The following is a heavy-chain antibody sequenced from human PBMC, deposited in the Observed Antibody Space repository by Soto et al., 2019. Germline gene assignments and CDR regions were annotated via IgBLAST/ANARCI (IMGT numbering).Heavy chain of an antibody. V-gene: IGHV3-74*01. J-gene: IGHJ5*02. D-gene: IGHD3-16*01. CDR2: INSDGSST. Sequence: EVQLVESGGGLVQPGGSLRLSCAASGFTFSSYWMHWVRQAPGKGLVWVSRINSDGSSTRYADSVKGRFTISRDNAKNTLYLQTNSLRAEDTAVYYCARDGGRGGDDDHWGQGTLVTVSS. CDR1: GFTFSSYW. CDR3: ARDGGRGGDDDH.